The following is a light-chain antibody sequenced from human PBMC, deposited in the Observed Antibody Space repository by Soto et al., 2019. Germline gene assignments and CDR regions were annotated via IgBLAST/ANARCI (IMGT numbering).Light chain of an antibody. CDR2: GAS. J-gene: IGKJ1*01. CDR1: QSVSSNY. Sequence: EIVLTXXPXTLSLSPGERATLSCRASQSVSSNYLAWYQQKRGQAPRLLIYGASSRATGIPTRFSGSGSGTDFTLTISRLEPEDFAVYYCQQYDTSPRTFGQGTKVEI. V-gene: IGKV3-20*01. CDR3: QQYDTSPRT.